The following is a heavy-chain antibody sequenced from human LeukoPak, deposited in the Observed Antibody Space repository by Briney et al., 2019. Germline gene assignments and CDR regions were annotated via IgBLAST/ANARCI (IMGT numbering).Heavy chain of an antibody. CDR1: GFSFRTYG. Sequence: GRSLRLSCAASGFSFRTYGMHWVRQAPGKGLEWVAVMCFDGSKKNYVDSVKGRFTISRDISKNTVFLQMNSLRVEDTAVYYCARRPGIAAAGIDYWGQGTLVTVSS. J-gene: IGHJ4*02. CDR2: MCFDGSKK. D-gene: IGHD6-13*01. V-gene: IGHV3-33*01. CDR3: ARRPGIAAAGIDY.